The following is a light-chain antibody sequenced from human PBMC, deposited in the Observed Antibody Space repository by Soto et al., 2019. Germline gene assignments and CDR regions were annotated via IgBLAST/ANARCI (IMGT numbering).Light chain of an antibody. CDR3: MQALQTPLT. V-gene: IGKV2-28*01. Sequence: DIVMTQSPLSLSVTPGQPASISCRSSQSLLAGNGYNYLDWYLQKPGQSPQLLVYLGSNRASGVPDRVSGSVSCTDFTLKISRVEAEDVGVYYCMQALQTPLTFGGGTKVEIK. CDR1: QSLLAGNGYNY. CDR2: LGS. J-gene: IGKJ4*01.